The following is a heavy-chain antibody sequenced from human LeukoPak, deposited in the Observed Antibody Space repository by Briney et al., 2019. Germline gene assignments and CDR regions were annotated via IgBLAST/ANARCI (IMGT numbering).Heavy chain of an antibody. CDR2: VYYSGST. CDR1: GGSLSSYF. V-gene: IGHV4-59*01. D-gene: IGHD3-22*01. Sequence: PSETLSLTCTVSGGSLSSYFWSWIRQPPGKGLEWIGYVYYSGSTNYNPSLKSRVTISVDTSKKQFSLKLSSATAVDTAVYYCARGLDSSGYYSLDYWGQGTLVTVSS. CDR3: ARGLDSSGYYSLDY. J-gene: IGHJ4*02.